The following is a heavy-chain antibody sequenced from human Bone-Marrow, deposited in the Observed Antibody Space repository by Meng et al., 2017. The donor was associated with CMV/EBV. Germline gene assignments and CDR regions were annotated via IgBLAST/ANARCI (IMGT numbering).Heavy chain of an antibody. CDR3: ATGVVGATMVDY. J-gene: IGHJ4*02. CDR1: VGTFSTYA. Sequence: CKSSVGTFSTYAISWVRQAPGQGLEWLGEIIPIFGTANYAQKFQGRVTITADESTSTAYMELSSLRSEDTAGYYCATGVVGATMVDYWGQGTLVTVSS. D-gene: IGHD1-26*01. V-gene: IGHV1-69*01. CDR2: IIPIFGTA.